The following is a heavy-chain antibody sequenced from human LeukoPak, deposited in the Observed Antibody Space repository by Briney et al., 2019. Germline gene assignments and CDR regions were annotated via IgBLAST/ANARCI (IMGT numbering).Heavy chain of an antibody. CDR2: ISAYNGNT. J-gene: IGHJ6*02. CDR3: ARVPSSGWYNYYYGMDV. V-gene: IGHV1-18*01. D-gene: IGHD6-19*01. CDR1: GYTPTSYG. Sequence: ASVKVSCKASGYTPTSYGISWVRQAPGQGLEWMGWISAYNGNTNYAQKLQGRVTMTTDTSTSTAYMELRSLRSDDTAVYYCARVPSSGWYNYYYGMDVWGQGTTVTVSS.